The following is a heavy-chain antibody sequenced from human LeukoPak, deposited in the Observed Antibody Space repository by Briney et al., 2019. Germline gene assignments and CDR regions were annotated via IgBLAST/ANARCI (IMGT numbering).Heavy chain of an antibody. V-gene: IGHV1-69*13. Sequence: SVKVSCKASGGTFSSYAINWVRQAPGQGLEWMGGIIPIFGTANYAQKFQGRVTITADESTSTAYMEVSSLRSEDTAVYYCARDKGLSGSYHLGWFDPWGQGTLVTVSS. CDR3: ARDKGLSGSYHLGWFDP. CDR1: GGTFSSYA. J-gene: IGHJ5*02. D-gene: IGHD1-26*01. CDR2: IIPIFGTA.